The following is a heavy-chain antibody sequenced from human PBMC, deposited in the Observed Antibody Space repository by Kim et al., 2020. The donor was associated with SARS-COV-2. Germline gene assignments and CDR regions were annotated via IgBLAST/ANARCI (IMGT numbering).Heavy chain of an antibody. V-gene: IGHV4-39*07. Sequence: SETLSLTCTVSGGSISSSSYYWGWIRQPPGKGLEWIGSIYYSGSTYYNPSLKSRVTISVDTSKNQFSLKLSSVTAADTAVYYCARGDVLRYFDWLPLFDYWGQGTLVTVSS. J-gene: IGHJ4*02. CDR2: IYYSGST. D-gene: IGHD3-9*01. CDR3: ARGDVLRYFDWLPLFDY. CDR1: GGSISSSSYY.